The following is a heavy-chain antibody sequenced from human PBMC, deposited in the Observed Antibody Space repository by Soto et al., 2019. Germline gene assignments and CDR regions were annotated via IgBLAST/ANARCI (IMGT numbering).Heavy chain of an antibody. CDR2: IYATGTT. CDR3: VRDGTKTLRDWFDP. J-gene: IGHJ5*02. V-gene: IGHV4-4*07. D-gene: IGHD1-1*01. CDR1: GAYISGFY. Sequence: SETLSLTCTVSGAYISGFYWIWIRKFAGKGLEWIGRIYATGTTDYNPSLKSRVMMSVDTSKTQFSLKLRSVTAADTAVYYCVRDGTKTLRDWFDPWGQGISVTVSS.